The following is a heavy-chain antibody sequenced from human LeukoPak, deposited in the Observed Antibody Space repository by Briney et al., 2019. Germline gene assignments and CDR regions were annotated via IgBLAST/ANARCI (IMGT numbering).Heavy chain of an antibody. CDR3: AAARFSTSTTCFGNWFDP. V-gene: IGHV1-24*01. CDR2: FHPEDGET. D-gene: IGHD2-2*01. CDR1: GYTLNELS. Sequence: ASVKVSCKVSGYTLNELSMHWVRQSPGKGLEWMGSFHPEDGETIYAQKFQGRVSMTEDTSTDTAYIALSSLKSEDTAVYYCAAARFSTSTTCFGNWFDPWGQGTLVTVSS. J-gene: IGHJ5*02.